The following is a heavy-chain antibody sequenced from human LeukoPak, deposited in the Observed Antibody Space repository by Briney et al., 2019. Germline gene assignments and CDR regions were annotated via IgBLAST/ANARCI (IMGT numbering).Heavy chain of an antibody. Sequence: SSETLSLTCAVYGGSFSGYYWSWIRQPPGKGLEWIGEINHSGSTNYNPSLKSRVTISVDTSKNQFSLKLSSVTAADTAVYYCARAYALLTTDYWGQGTLVTVSS. CDR1: GGSFSGYY. CDR3: ARAYALLTTDY. CDR2: INHSGST. V-gene: IGHV4-34*01. D-gene: IGHD4-17*01. J-gene: IGHJ4*02.